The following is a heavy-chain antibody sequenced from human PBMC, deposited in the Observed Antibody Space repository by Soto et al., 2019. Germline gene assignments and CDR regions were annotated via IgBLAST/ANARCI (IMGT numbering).Heavy chain of an antibody. Sequence: SETLSLTSTVSGGSISSYYWSWIRQPPGKGLEWIGYIYYSGSTNYNPSLKSRVTISVDTSKNQFSLKLSSVTAADTAVYYCARAQEYNWNDVGLDYWGQGTLVTVSS. CDR1: GGSISSYY. D-gene: IGHD1-1*01. CDR3: ARAQEYNWNDVGLDY. V-gene: IGHV4-59*01. CDR2: IYYSGST. J-gene: IGHJ4*02.